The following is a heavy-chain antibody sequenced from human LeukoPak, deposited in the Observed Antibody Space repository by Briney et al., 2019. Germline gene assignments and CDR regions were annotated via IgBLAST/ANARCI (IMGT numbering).Heavy chain of an antibody. CDR2: LSDSGGST. V-gene: IGHV3-23*01. J-gene: IGHJ4*02. Sequence: GGSLRLSCAASGFTFSSYAMSWVRQAPGRGLEWVSALSDSGGSTFYADSVKGRFTISRDNSKNTLSLQMNSLRADDTAIYYCTRSGYRHPYHFESWGQGTLVIVSS. CDR3: TRSGYRHPYHFES. D-gene: IGHD3-22*01. CDR1: GFTFSSYA.